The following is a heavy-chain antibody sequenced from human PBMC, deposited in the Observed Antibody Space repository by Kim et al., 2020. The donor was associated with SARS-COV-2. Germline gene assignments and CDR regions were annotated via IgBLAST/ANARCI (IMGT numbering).Heavy chain of an antibody. D-gene: IGHD4-4*01. J-gene: IGHJ2*01. CDR1: GASISSGDYH. Sequence: SETLSLTCTVSGASISSGDYHWGWIRQPPGKGLEWIGTIYYGGSTYYNPSLKSRVNITVDTSRNQFSLRLSAVTAADTAVYYFASPHYKPDWY. V-gene: IGHV4-39*01. CDR3: ASPHYKPDWY. CDR2: IYYGGST.